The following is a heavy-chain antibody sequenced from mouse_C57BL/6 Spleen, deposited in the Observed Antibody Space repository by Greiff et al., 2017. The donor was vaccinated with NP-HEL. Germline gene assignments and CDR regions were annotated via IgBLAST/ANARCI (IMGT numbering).Heavy chain of an antibody. CDR2: IDPNSGGT. Sequence: VQLQQSGAELVKPGASVKLSCKASGYTFTSYWMHWVKQRPGRGLEWIGRIDPNSGGTKYNEKFKSKATLTVDKPSSTAFMQLSSLTSEDSAVYYCARYPPGGTRAMDYWGQGTSVTVSS. D-gene: IGHD3-3*01. CDR1: GYTFTSYW. J-gene: IGHJ4*01. V-gene: IGHV1-72*01. CDR3: ARYPPGGTRAMDY.